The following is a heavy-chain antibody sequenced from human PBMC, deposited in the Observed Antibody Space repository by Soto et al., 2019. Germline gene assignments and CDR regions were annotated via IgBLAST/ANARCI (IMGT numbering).Heavy chain of an antibody. D-gene: IGHD6-6*01. Sequence: QVQLVESGGGVVQPGRSLRRSCAASGFTFSSYGMHWVRQAPVKGLGWVAVIWYDGSNKYYADSVKGRFASSRDNSKNTLYLHMNSRRAEDTAVYYCAREADSSSPERKWFDTWGQGTLVTVSS. CDR3: AREADSSSPERKWFDT. CDR1: GFTFSSYG. V-gene: IGHV3-33*01. CDR2: IWYDGSNK. J-gene: IGHJ5*02.